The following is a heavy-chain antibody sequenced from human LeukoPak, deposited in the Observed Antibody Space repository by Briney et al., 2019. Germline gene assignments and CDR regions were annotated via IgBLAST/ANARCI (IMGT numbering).Heavy chain of an antibody. CDR3: ARGGIPGAFDI. CDR2: IYYSGST. CDR1: GGSISSYY. J-gene: IGHJ3*02. V-gene: IGHV4-59*01. Sequence: SETLSLTCTVSGGSISSYYWSWIRQPPGKGLEWIGYIYYSGSTNYNPSLKSRVTISVDTSKNQFSLKLSSVTAADTAVYYCARGGIPGAFDIWGQGTMVTVSS. D-gene: IGHD3-16*01.